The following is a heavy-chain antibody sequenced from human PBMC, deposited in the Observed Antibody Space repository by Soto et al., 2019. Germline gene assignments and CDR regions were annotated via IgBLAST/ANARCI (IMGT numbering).Heavy chain of an antibody. Sequence: QVQLVQSGAEVKKPGSSVKVSCKASGGIFSTYAISWLRQAPGQGLEWMGGIIPIFGTPNYAQRFQGRVTSTADESTSTADMELSRLRSEDTAVYYCARDRDDYGSGNYDNRIDFWGQGTLVTVSS. V-gene: IGHV1-69*01. J-gene: IGHJ4*02. CDR1: GGIFSTYA. CDR3: ARDRDDYGSGNYDNRIDF. CDR2: IIPIFGTP. D-gene: IGHD3-10*01.